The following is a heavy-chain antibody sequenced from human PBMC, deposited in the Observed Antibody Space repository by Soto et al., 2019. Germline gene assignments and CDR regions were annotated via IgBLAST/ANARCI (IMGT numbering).Heavy chain of an antibody. D-gene: IGHD6-19*01. V-gene: IGHV4-61*01. CDR2: IYYSGST. Sequence: SETLSLTCTVSGGSVSSGSYYWSWIRQPPGKGLEWIGYIYYSGSTNYNPSLKSRVTISVDTSKNQFSLKLSSVTAADTAVYYCARDHGFYSSGWSITDYYGMDVWGQGTTVTVSS. CDR1: GGSVSSGSYY. J-gene: IGHJ6*02. CDR3: ARDHGFYSSGWSITDYYGMDV.